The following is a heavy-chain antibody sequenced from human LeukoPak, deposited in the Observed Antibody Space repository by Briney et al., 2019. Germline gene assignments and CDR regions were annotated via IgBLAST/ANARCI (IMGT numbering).Heavy chain of an antibody. D-gene: IGHD1-26*01. CDR1: GFTFSDYY. CDR2: ISGSGSTI. CDR3: ARVSLGATPPVY. V-gene: IGHV3-11*01. J-gene: IGHJ4*02. Sequence: GGSLRLSYAASGFTFSDYYMSWIRQAPGKGLEWVSYISGSGSTIYYADSVKGRFTISRDNAKNSLYLQMNSLRAEDTAVYYCARVSLGATPPVYWGQGTLVTVSS.